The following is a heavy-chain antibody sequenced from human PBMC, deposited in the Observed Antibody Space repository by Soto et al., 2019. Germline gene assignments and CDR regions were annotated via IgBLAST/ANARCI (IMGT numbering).Heavy chain of an antibody. CDR1: GGTFSSYA. D-gene: IGHD5-18*01. CDR2: IIPIFGTA. V-gene: IGHV1-69*13. Sequence: SVKVSCKASGGTFSSYAISWVRQAPGQGLEWMGGIIPIFGTANYAQKFQGRVTITADESTSTAYMELSSLRSEDTAVYYCAGPEDTAMVTGAFDIWGQGTMVTVSS. J-gene: IGHJ3*02. CDR3: AGPEDTAMVTGAFDI.